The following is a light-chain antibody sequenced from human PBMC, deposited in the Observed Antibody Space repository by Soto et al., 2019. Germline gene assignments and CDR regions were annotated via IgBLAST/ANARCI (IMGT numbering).Light chain of an antibody. V-gene: IGKV4-1*01. CDR1: QTLLYIPNNKNY. CDR2: WAS. J-gene: IGKJ1*01. CDR3: QQYYGTPWS. Sequence: DIVMTQSPDSLAVSLGERATINCRSSQTLLYIPNNKNYLAWYQHKPGQPPKLLIHWASIRESGVPDRYIGSESGTDFTLTNSSLQPEDVAVYYCQQYYGTPWSFGQGTKVGIK.